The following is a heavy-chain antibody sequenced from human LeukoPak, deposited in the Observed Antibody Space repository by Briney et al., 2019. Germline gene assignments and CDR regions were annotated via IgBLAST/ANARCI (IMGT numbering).Heavy chain of an antibody. CDR2: ISGSGGST. D-gene: IGHD3-16*01. CDR3: AKHSFTYYDYVLTGATWDY. Sequence: GGSLRLSCAASGFTFSSYAMSWVRQAPGKGLEWVSAISGSGGSTYYADSVKGRFTISRDNSKNTLYLQMNSLRAEDTAVYYCAKHSFTYYDYVLTGATWDYWGQGTLVTVSS. V-gene: IGHV3-23*01. CDR1: GFTFSSYA. J-gene: IGHJ4*02.